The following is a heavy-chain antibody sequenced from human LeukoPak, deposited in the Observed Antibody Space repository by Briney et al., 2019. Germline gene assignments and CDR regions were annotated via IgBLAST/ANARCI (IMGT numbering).Heavy chain of an antibody. CDR1: GFTFSSYA. Sequence: AGGSLRLSCAASGFTFSSYAMSWVRQAPGKGLEWVSAISGSGGSTYYADSVKGRFTISRDNSKNTLYLQMNSLRAEDTAVYYCAKALFYDSSGYYGYWGQGTLVTVSS. J-gene: IGHJ4*02. V-gene: IGHV3-23*01. CDR2: ISGSGGST. D-gene: IGHD3-22*01. CDR3: AKALFYDSSGYYGY.